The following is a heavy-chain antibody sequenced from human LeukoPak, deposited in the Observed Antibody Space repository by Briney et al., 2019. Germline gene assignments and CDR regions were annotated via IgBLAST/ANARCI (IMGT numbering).Heavy chain of an antibody. J-gene: IGHJ4*02. CDR1: GYTFTNYD. CDR3: AVVPAATGGY. CDR2: MNPNSGNT. V-gene: IGHV1-8*03. Sequence: ASVKVSCKASGYTFTNYDINWVRQATGQGLEWMGWMNPNSGNTGYAQRFQGRVTITRNTSISTAYMELSSLRSEDTAVYYCAVVPAATGGYWGQGTLVTVSS. D-gene: IGHD2-2*01.